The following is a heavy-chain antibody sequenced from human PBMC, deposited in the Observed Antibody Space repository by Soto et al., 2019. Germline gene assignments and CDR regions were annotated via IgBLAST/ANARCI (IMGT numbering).Heavy chain of an antibody. J-gene: IGHJ4*02. Sequence: SETLSLTCTVSGGSISSSSYYWGWIRQPPGKGLEWIGSIYYSGSTYYNPSLKSRVTISVDTSKNQFSLKLSSVTAADTAVYYCARGYYHDSSGYPPGEWGQGTLVTVSS. D-gene: IGHD3-22*01. CDR2: IYYSGST. V-gene: IGHV4-39*01. CDR3: ARGYYHDSSGYPPGE. CDR1: GGSISSSSYY.